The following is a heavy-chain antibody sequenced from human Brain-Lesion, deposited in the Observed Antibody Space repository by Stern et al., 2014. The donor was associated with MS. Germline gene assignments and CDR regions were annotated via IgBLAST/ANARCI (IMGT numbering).Heavy chain of an antibody. CDR1: GGSISSGGYY. CDR2: IFNSGST. V-gene: IGHV4-61*02. Sequence: QVQLVQSGPGLVKPSQTLSLSCTVSGGSISSGGYYWSWIRQPAGKGLEWIGRIFNSGSTSYNPSLKSRVTIPIDTSKTQFSLRLNSMTAADTAVYYCARGRVVPGFQYYATDVWGQGTTVIVSS. J-gene: IGHJ6*02. CDR3: ARGRVVPGFQYYATDV. D-gene: IGHD2-2*01.